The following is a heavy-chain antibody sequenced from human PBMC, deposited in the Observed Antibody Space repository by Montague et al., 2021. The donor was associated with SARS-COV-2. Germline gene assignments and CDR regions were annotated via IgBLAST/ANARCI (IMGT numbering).Heavy chain of an antibody. CDR2: TYYRSEWHT. CDR1: GDSVSSTAAA. V-gene: IGHV6-1*01. CDR3: ASGWTLFD. J-gene: IGHJ4*02. Sequence: CAISGDSVSSTAAAWNWIRQSPSRGLEWLGRTYYRSEWHTDYAVSVECRLAIDADTSKNQFSLQLHSVTPEDSAAYYCASGWTLFDWGQGTLVTVSS. D-gene: IGHD6-19*01.